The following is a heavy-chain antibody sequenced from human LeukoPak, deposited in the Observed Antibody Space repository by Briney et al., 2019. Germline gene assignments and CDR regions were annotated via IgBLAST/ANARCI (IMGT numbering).Heavy chain of an antibody. CDR3: AREGAWAFDP. J-gene: IGHJ5*02. V-gene: IGHV4-39*07. CDR1: GGSISSSYYY. Sequence: SETLSLTCTVSGGSISSSYYYWGWIRQPPGKGLEWIGSIYYSGSTYYNPSLKSRVTISLDTSKNQFSLKLSSVTAADTAVYYCAREGAWAFDPWGQGTLVTVSS. D-gene: IGHD3-16*01. CDR2: IYYSGST.